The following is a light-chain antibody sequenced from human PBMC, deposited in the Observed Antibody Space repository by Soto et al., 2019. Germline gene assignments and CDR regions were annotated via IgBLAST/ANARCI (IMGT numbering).Light chain of an antibody. Sequence: EIVMTQSPATLSVSPGERATLSCRASQSVSSNLAWYQQKPGQAHRLLIYGASTRAPGIPARCSGSGSGTEFTLTISSLQSEDFAVYYCQQYNNWPPITFGQGTRLEIK. CDR2: GAS. CDR3: QQYNNWPPIT. CDR1: QSVSSN. V-gene: IGKV3-15*01. J-gene: IGKJ5*01.